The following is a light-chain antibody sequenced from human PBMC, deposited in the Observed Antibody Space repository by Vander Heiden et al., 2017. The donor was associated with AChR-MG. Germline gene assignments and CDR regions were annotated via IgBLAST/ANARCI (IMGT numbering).Light chain of an antibody. CDR1: HGISSY. J-gene: IGKJ2*01. Sequence: ALRLTQPPSSFCASAGDRVTIPCRASHGISSYLAWYQQKPGKAPKLLIYAASTLQSGVPSRFSGSRSGTDFTLTISCLQSEDFATYYCRQYYSYPPYTFGQGTKLEIK. CDR2: AAS. CDR3: RQYYSYPPYT. V-gene: IGKV1-8*01.